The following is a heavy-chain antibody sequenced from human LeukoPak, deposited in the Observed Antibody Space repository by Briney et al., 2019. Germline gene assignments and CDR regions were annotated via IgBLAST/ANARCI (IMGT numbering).Heavy chain of an antibody. J-gene: IGHJ4*02. V-gene: IGHV4-4*02. D-gene: IGHD3-10*01. CDR2: IYHSGST. Sequence: SETLSLTCAVSGGSISSSNWWSWVRQPPGKGLEWIGEIYHSGSTNYNPSLKSRVTISVDKSKNQFSLKLSSVTAADTAVYYCARDVRRYYGSGSYYTKGLDYWGQGTLVTVSS. CDR1: GGSISSSNW. CDR3: ARDVRRYYGSGSYYTKGLDY.